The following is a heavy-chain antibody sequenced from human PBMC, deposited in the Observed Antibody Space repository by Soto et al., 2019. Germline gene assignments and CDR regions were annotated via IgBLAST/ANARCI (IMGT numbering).Heavy chain of an antibody. J-gene: IGHJ6*02. D-gene: IGHD6-6*01. V-gene: IGHV1-69*13. CDR1: GGTFSSYA. CDR2: IIPIFGTA. CDR3: TRFFGHSSSSANYYYYGMDV. Sequence: SVKVSCKASGGTFSSYAISWVRQAPGQGLEWMGGIIPIFGTANYAQKFQGRVTITADESTSTAYMELSSLRSEDTAVYYCTRFFGHSSSSANYYYYGMDVWGQGTTVTVSS.